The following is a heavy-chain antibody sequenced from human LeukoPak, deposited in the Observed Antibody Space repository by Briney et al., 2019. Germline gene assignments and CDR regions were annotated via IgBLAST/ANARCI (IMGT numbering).Heavy chain of an antibody. V-gene: IGHV4-34*01. CDR3: VRGGLHLTGYYITGYPGNYGMDG. Sequence: YETLSLTCAVYGGSFRRYYWSGIRQPPGKGLAWIGEINHRGSTNYNPSLTSQVNISVETSKNKLSVKLSSVSAADMGVYYCVRGGLHLTGYYITGYPGNYGMDGWGQVVTVTVAS. CDR2: INHRGST. CDR1: GGSFRRYY. J-gene: IGHJ6*02. D-gene: IGHD3-9*01.